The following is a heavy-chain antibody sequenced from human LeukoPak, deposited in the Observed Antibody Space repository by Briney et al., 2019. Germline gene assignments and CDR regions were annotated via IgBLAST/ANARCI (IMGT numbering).Heavy chain of an antibody. CDR1: GGSISSSSYY. CDR2: TYYSGST. Sequence: SETLSLTCTVSGGSISSSSYYWGWIRQPPGKGLEWIGSTYYSGSTYYNPSLESRVTISVDTSKNQFSLKLSSVTAADTAVYYCARDPPYYYYMDVWGKGTTVTVSS. J-gene: IGHJ6*03. V-gene: IGHV4-39*02. CDR3: ARDPPYYYYMDV.